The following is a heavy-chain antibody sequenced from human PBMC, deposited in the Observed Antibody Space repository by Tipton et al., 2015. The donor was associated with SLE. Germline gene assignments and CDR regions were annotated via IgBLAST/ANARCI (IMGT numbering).Heavy chain of an antibody. CDR1: GGSISSGSYY. Sequence: TLSLTCTVSGGSISSGSYYWSWIRQPAGKGLEWIGYIYTSGSTNYNPSLKSRVTISVDTSKNQFSLKLSSVTAADTAVYYCAREWGDAFDIWGQGTMVTVSS. J-gene: IGHJ3*02. CDR3: AREWGDAFDI. CDR2: IYTSGST. V-gene: IGHV4-61*09. D-gene: IGHD3-16*01.